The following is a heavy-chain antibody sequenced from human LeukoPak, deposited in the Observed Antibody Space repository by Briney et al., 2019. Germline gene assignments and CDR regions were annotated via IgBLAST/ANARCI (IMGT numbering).Heavy chain of an antibody. CDR1: GYTFTSYG. D-gene: IGHD6-19*01. CDR2: ISAYNGNT. Sequence: RASVKVSCKASGYTFTSYGISWVRQAPGQGLEWMGWISAYNGNTNYAQKLQGRVTMTTDTSTSTAYMELRSLRSDDTAVYYCARGTQGYSSGWYFRSYYFDYWGQGTLVTVSS. V-gene: IGHV1-18*01. CDR3: ARGTQGYSSGWYFRSYYFDY. J-gene: IGHJ4*02.